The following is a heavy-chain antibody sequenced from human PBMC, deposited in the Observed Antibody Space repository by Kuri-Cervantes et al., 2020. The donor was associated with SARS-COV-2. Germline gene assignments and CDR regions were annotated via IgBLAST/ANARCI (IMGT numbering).Heavy chain of an antibody. J-gene: IGHJ4*02. CDR1: GGSFSGYY. D-gene: IGHD6-13*01. CDR3: ARPLAAAGYYYFDY. V-gene: IGHV4-34*01. CDR2: INHSGST. Sequence: GSLRLSCAVYGGSFSGYYWSWIHQPPGKGLEWIGEINHSGSTNYNPSLKSRVTISVDTSKNQFSLKLSSVTAADTAVYYCARPLAAAGYYYFDYWGQGTLVTVSS.